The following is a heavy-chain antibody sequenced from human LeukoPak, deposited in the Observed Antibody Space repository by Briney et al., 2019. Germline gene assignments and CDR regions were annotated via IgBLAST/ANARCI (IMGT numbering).Heavy chain of an antibody. J-gene: IGHJ6*02. CDR3: AREEYDSPGYLYGMDV. V-gene: IGHV3-30-3*01. CDR1: GFTFSNYP. CDR2: ISYDGTNK. D-gene: IGHD3-3*01. Sequence: GGSLRLSCAVPGFTFSNYPMHWVRQAPGKGLEWVAVISYDGTNKYYADSVKGRFTISRDDSKNTLSLQMSSLRAEDTAVYFCAREEYDSPGYLYGMDVWGQGTTVTVSS.